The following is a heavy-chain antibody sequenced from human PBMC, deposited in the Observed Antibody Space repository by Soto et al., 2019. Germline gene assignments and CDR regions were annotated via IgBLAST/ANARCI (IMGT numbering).Heavy chain of an antibody. V-gene: IGHV1-18*01. D-gene: IGHD3-10*01. CDR2: ISGYNGNT. Sequence: QAQLVQSGAEVKKPGASVKVSCKASGYTFSSYGITSVRQAPGQGLEWMAWISGYNGNTNYAQNLQGRVTMTTDTSTNTAYMELRSLRSDDTAVYYCARDDFVVRGVYYYYGMDVWGQGTTVTVSS. J-gene: IGHJ6*02. CDR3: ARDDFVVRGVYYYYGMDV. CDR1: GYTFSSYG.